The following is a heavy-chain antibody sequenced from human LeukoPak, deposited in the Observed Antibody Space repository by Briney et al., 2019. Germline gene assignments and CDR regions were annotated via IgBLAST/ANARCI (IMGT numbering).Heavy chain of an antibody. D-gene: IGHD1-26*01. V-gene: IGHV3-21*01. J-gene: IGHJ6*02. CDR1: GFTFSSYS. CDR3: VWDGTFYYDMAV. Sequence: GGSLRLSCAASGFTFSSYSMNWVRQAPGKGLEWVSFISSSAHINYADSVKGRFTISRDNPRNSLYLQMNSLRAEDTAVYYCVWDGTFYYDMAVWGQGTTVTVS. CDR2: ISSSAHI.